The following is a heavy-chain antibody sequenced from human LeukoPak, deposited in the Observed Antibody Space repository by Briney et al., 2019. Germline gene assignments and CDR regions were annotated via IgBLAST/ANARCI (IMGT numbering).Heavy chain of an antibody. Sequence: ASVKVSCKASGYTFTSYYMHWVRQAPGQGLEWMGIINPSGGSTSYAQKFQGRVTMTRDTSTSTVYMELSSLRSEDTAVYYCARVRAGGTVTTYYFDYWGQGTLVTVSS. CDR2: INPSGGST. CDR3: ARVRAGGTVTTYYFDY. J-gene: IGHJ4*02. CDR1: GYTFTSYY. V-gene: IGHV1-46*01. D-gene: IGHD4-17*01.